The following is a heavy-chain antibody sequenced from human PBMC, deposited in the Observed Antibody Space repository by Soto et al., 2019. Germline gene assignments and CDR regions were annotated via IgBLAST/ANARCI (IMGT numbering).Heavy chain of an antibody. CDR1: GGTSSNYG. Sequence: MSLSWTVAGGTSSNYGWSWLRQPPGKRLEWIGYIYYSGSTNYNPSLKSRVTISVDTSKNQFSLKLSSVTAADTAVYYCARGVATIPYLDNRAQGTLVTVSS. D-gene: IGHD5-12*01. CDR2: IYYSGST. J-gene: IGHJ4*02. V-gene: IGHV4-59*01. CDR3: ARGVATIPYLDN.